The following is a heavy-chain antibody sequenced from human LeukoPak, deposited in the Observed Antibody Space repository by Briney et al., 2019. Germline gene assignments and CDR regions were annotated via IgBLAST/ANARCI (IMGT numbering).Heavy chain of an antibody. CDR3: ARQDYGDYYYYYGMDV. V-gene: IGHV4-59*08. CDR2: IYYSGST. D-gene: IGHD4-17*01. Sequence: SETLSLTCTVSGGSISSYYWSWIRQPPVKGLEWIGYIYYSGSTNYNPSLKSRVTISVDTSKNQFSLKLSSVTAADTAVYYCARQDYGDYYYYYGMDVWGQGTTVTVSS. CDR1: GGSISSYY. J-gene: IGHJ6*02.